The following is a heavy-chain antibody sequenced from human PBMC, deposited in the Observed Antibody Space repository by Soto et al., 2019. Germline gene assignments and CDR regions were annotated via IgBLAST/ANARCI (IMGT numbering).Heavy chain of an antibody. J-gene: IGHJ4*02. Sequence: ASVKVSCKASGYTFTSYGISWVRQAPGQGLEWMGWISAYNGNTNYAQKLQGRVTMTRDTSTSTVYMELSSLRSEDTAVYYCARGRENGYDFWSGYYTPFDYWGQGTLVTVSS. V-gene: IGHV1-18*01. CDR2: ISAYNGNT. D-gene: IGHD3-3*01. CDR3: ARGRENGYDFWSGYYTPFDY. CDR1: GYTFTSYG.